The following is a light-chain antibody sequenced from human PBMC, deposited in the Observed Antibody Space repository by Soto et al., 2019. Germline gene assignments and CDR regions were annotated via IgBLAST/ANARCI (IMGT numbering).Light chain of an antibody. CDR3: QRYDNAPIT. V-gene: IGKV1-27*01. Sequence: DIRMTQSPSSLSASVGDRVTITCRASQGISNYLAWYQQKPGKAPKLLIHTASTLPSGVPSRFSGSRSGTDFTLTIASLQAEDVATYYCQRYDNAPITFGQGTRLEI. J-gene: IGKJ5*01. CDR1: QGISNY. CDR2: TAS.